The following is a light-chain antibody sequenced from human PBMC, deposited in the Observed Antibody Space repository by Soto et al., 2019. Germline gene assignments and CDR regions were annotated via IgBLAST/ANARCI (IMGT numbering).Light chain of an antibody. J-gene: IGLJ2*01. CDR2: EVS. CDR3: CSYTASSTLDVV. V-gene: IGLV2-14*01. Sequence: QSALTQAASVSGSPGQSITISCTGTSSDIGTYKYVSWYQQHTGKAPKLMIYEVSNRPSGVSNRFSAATSGNTASLTISGREAEDEADDYCCSYTASSTLDVVFGGGTKLTVL. CDR1: SSDIGTYKY.